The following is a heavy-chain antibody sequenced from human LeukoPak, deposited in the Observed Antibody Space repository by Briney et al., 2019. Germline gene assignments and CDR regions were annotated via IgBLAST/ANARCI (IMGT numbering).Heavy chain of an antibody. D-gene: IGHD6-19*01. CDR1: GFTFSTFA. J-gene: IGHJ4*02. V-gene: IGHV3-15*01. Sequence: PGGSLRLSCAASGFTFSTFAMIWVRQPPGKGLEWVGRIKSKTDGGTTDYAAPVKGRFTISRDDSKNTLYLQMNSLKTEDTAVYYCTTRIAVAGIRILDYWGQGTLVTVSS. CDR3: TTRIAVAGIRILDY. CDR2: IKSKTDGGTT.